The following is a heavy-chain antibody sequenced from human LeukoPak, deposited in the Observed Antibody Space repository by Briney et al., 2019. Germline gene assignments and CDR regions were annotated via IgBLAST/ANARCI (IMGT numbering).Heavy chain of an antibody. V-gene: IGHV1-2*02. CDR3: AGDGYCSSTSCYTDWFDP. Sequence: GASVKVSCKASGYTFTGYYMHWVRQAPGQGLEWMGWINPNSGGTNYAQKLQGRVTMTTDTSTSTAYMELRSLRSDDTAVYYCAGDGYCSSTSCYTDWFDPWGQGALVTVSS. CDR1: GYTFTGYY. D-gene: IGHD2-2*02. J-gene: IGHJ5*02. CDR2: INPNSGGT.